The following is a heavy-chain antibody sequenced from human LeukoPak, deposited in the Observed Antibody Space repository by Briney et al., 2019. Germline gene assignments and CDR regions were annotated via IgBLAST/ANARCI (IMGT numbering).Heavy chain of an antibody. CDR1: GFTFSSYA. CDR3: AKSPIAVAVGYYFHY. Sequence: AGGSLRPSCAASGFTFSSYAMGWVRQAPGKGLDWVSVINNSGSSIYYADSVKGRFTISRDNSKNTLFLQMSGLRAEDTAVYYCAKSPIAVAVGYYFHYWGQGTLVTVSS. CDR2: INNSGSSI. D-gene: IGHD6-19*01. V-gene: IGHV3-23*01. J-gene: IGHJ4*02.